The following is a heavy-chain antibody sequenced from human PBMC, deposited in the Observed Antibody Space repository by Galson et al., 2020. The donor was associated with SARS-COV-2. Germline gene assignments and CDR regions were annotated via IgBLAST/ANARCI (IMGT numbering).Heavy chain of an antibody. CDR3: ARLQFLTYYYDSSGYGGYYYGMDV. V-gene: IGHV1-2*02. D-gene: IGHD3-22*01. CDR1: GYTFTGYY. CDR2: INPNSGGT. J-gene: IGHJ6*02. Sequence: ASVKVSCKASGYTFTGYYMHWVRQAPGQGLEWMGWINPNSGGTNYAQKFQGRVTMTRDTSISKAYMELSRLRSDDTAVYYCARLQFLTYYYDSSGYGGYYYGMDVWGQGTTVTVSS.